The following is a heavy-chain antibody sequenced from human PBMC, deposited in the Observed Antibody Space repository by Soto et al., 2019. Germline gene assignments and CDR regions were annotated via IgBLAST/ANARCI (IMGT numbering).Heavy chain of an antibody. Sequence: SETLSLTCAVYGGSFSGYYWSWIRQPPGKGLEWIGEINHSGSTNYNPSLKSRVTISVDTSKNQFSLKLSSVTAADTAVYYCARAWGSNIVVVPAALGGFDYWGQGTLVTVSS. CDR3: ARAWGSNIVVVPAALGGFDY. J-gene: IGHJ4*02. D-gene: IGHD2-2*01. CDR1: GGSFSGYY. CDR2: INHSGST. V-gene: IGHV4-34*01.